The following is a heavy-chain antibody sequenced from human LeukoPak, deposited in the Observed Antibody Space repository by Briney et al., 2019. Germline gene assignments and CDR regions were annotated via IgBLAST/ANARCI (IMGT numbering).Heavy chain of an antibody. CDR2: IYNSGST. Sequence: SETLSLTCTVSGGSINSYYWNWIRQPPGKGLRWIGSIYNSGSTNYNPSLKSRVTISIDTSKNRFSLKLSSVTAADTAVYYCARGGSRSYTSCTLDYWGQGSLVTVSS. CDR3: ARGGSRSYTSCTLDY. V-gene: IGHV4-59*01. D-gene: IGHD2-2*01. J-gene: IGHJ4*02. CDR1: GGSINSYY.